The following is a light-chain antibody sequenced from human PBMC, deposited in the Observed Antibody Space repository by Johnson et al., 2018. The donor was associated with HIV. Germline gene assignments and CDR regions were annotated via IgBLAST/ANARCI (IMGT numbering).Light chain of an antibody. V-gene: IGLV1-51*01. Sequence: QCVLTQPPSVSAAPGQKVTISCSGSSSNIGNNYISWYQQLPGTAPKLLIYDNNKRPSGIPDRFSGSKSGTSATLGITGLQTGDEAEYYCGTWDSRLSAAYVFGTGTKVTVL. CDR3: GTWDSRLSAAYV. CDR1: SSNIGNNY. CDR2: DNN. J-gene: IGLJ1*01.